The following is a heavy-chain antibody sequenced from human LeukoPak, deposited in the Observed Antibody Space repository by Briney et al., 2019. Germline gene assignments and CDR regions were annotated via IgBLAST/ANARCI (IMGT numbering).Heavy chain of an antibody. CDR1: GFTFSSFT. CDR2: ISGSGDAT. V-gene: IGHV3-23*01. CDR3: AKDRGY. Sequence: GGSLRLPCAASGFTFSSFTMTWVRQTPGKGLEWVSGISGSGDATFYADSVKGRFTISRDNSKDTLYLQMSSLRAEDTAIYYCAKDRGYWGQGTLVTVTS. J-gene: IGHJ4*02.